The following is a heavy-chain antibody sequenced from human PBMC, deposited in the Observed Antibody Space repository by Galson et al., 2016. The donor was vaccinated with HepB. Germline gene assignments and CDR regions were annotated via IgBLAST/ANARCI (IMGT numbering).Heavy chain of an antibody. CDR3: ARGTLGTTASMSFDY. CDR2: IYQTGTA. CDR1: GDSISNHSW. J-gene: IGHJ4*02. Sequence: SETLSLTCAVSGDSISNHSWWAWIRQSPDKGLEWIGEIYQTGTAHLDPSFTSRATMSVDKSKNQISLRLASVTAADTAVYYCARGTLGTTASMSFDYWGQGTLVSVSS. V-gene: IGHV4-4*02. D-gene: IGHD1-26*01.